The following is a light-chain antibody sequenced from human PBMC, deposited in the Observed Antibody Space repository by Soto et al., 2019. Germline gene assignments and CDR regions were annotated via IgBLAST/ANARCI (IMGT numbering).Light chain of an antibody. CDR3: CSYAGSSTYV. CDR1: SSDVGSYNL. V-gene: IGLV2-23*01. CDR2: EGS. J-gene: IGLJ1*01. Sequence: QSALTQPASVSGSAGQSITIYCTGTSSDVGSYNLVSWYQQHPGKAPKLMIYEGSKRPSGVSNRFSGSKSGNTASLTISGLQAEDEADYYCCSYAGSSTYVFGTGTKV.